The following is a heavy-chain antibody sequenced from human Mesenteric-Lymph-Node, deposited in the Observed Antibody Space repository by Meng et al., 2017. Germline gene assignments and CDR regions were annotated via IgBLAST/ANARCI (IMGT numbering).Heavy chain of an antibody. J-gene: IGHJ4*02. CDR2: IFYSGST. Sequence: SETLSLTCTVSGGSMTGSIYYWGWVRQSPGKGLEWIGSIFYSGSTQYNPSLKSRVTMSVDTSKNQFSLKLSSVTAAETAVYYCARGVYYYESSGDYFDYWGQGRLVTVSS. D-gene: IGHD3-22*01. V-gene: IGHV4-39*07. CDR1: GGSMTGSIYY. CDR3: ARGVYYYESSGDYFDY.